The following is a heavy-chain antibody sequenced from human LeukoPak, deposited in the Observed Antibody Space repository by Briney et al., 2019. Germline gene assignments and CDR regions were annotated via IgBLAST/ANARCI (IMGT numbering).Heavy chain of an antibody. D-gene: IGHD6-13*01. CDR2: IYYSGST. J-gene: IGHJ3*02. Sequence: PSETLSLTCTVSGGSISGFYWSWIRQSPGKGLEWIAYIYYSGSTYSNPSLKSRVTISLDTSKKHFSLKLRSVTAADTAVYYCARDTGYSSSWYAFDMWGPGTTVTGSS. CDR1: GGSISGFY. V-gene: IGHV4-59*01. CDR3: ARDTGYSSSWYAFDM.